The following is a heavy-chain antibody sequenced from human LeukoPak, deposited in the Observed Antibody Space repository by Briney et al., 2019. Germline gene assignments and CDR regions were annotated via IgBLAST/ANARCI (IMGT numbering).Heavy chain of an antibody. D-gene: IGHD3-10*01. J-gene: IGHJ4*02. CDR3: ARVWGTRFGELFVIDY. Sequence: SETLSLTCTVSGGSISSSSYYWGWIRQPPGKGLEWIGSIYYSGSTYYNPSLKSRVTISVDTSKNQFSLKLSSVTAADTAVYYCARVWGTRFGELFVIDYWGQGTLVTVSS. CDR1: GGSISSSSYY. CDR2: IYYSGST. V-gene: IGHV4-39*07.